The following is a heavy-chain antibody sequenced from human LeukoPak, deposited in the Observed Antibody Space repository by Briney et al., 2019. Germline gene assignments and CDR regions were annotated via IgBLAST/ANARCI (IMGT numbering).Heavy chain of an antibody. CDR3: ARDPHDYGDYYFDY. Sequence: SETLSLTCTVSGYSISSGYYWGWIRQPPGKGLEWIGSIYHSGSTYYNPSLKSRVTISVDTSKNQFSLKLSSVTAADTAVYYCARDPHDYGDYYFDYWGQGTLVTVSS. D-gene: IGHD4-17*01. V-gene: IGHV4-38-2*02. CDR2: IYHSGST. J-gene: IGHJ4*02. CDR1: GYSISSGYY.